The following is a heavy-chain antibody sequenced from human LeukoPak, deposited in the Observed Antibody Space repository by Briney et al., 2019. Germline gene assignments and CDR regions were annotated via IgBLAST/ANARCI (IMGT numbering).Heavy chain of an antibody. J-gene: IGHJ4*02. CDR2: INYSGST. CDR1: GGSVSSTTYY. Sequence: PSETLSLTYTVSGGSVSSTTYYWSWIRQPPGKGLEWIASINYSGSTYYNPSLKSRVTISVDTSENQFSLKLSSVTAADTAVYYCARYVVYGSGKYYFDYWGQGTLVTVSS. V-gene: IGHV4-39*01. CDR3: ARYVVYGSGKYYFDY. D-gene: IGHD3-10*01.